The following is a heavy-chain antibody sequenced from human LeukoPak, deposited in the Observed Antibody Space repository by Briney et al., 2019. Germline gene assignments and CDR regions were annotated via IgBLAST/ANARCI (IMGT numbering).Heavy chain of an antibody. CDR2: ISAYNGNT. CDR3: ARDSCSSTSCYFDYYYGMDV. Sequence: SVKVSCKVSGYTLTELSMHWVRQAPGQGLEWMGWISAYNGNTNYAQKLQGRVTMTTDTSTSTAYMELRSLRSDDTAVYYCARDSCSSTSCYFDYYYGMDVWGQGTTVTVSS. CDR1: GYTLTELS. V-gene: IGHV1-18*01. J-gene: IGHJ6*02. D-gene: IGHD2-2*01.